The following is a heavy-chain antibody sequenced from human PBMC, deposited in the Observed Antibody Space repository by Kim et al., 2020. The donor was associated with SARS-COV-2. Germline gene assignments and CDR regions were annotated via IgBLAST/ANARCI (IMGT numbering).Heavy chain of an antibody. CDR2: ISGSGGST. CDR3: AKRGGYYDSSGYPPFYYYYGMDV. J-gene: IGHJ6*02. CDR1: GFTFSSYA. Sequence: GGSLRLSCAASGFTFSSYAMSWVRQAPGKGLEWVSAISGSGGSTYYADSVKGRFTISRDNSKNTLYLQMNSLRAEDTAVYYCAKRGGYYDSSGYPPFYYYYGMDVWGQGTTVTVSS. D-gene: IGHD3-22*01. V-gene: IGHV3-23*01.